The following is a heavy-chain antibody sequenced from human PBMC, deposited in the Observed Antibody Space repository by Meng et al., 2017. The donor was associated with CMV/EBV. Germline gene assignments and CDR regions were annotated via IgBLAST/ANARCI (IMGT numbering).Heavy chain of an antibody. D-gene: IGHD1-1*01. CDR1: GFTVSSNY. J-gene: IGHJ3*02. CDR3: ARDWVQLERLGAFDI. CDR2: ISYDGSNK. Sequence: GGSLRLSCAASGFTVSSNYMSWVRQAPGKGLEWVAVISYDGSNKYYADSVKGRFTISRDNSKNTLYLQMNSLRAEDTAVYYCARDWVQLERLGAFDIWGQGTMVTVSS. V-gene: IGHV3-30-3*01.